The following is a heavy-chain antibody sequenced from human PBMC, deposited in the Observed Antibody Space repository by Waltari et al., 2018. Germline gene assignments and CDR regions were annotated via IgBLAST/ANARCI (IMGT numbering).Heavy chain of an antibody. J-gene: IGHJ6*03. D-gene: IGHD5-12*01. CDR3: ARWLQLRDYYYMDV. V-gene: IGHV3-7*01. CDR2: IKQDGREK. Sequence: EVQLVESGGGLVQPGGSLRLSCAASGFTFSSYWMSWVRQAPGKGLGWVANIKQDGREKYYVDSVKGRFTISRDNAKNSLYLQMNSLRAEDTAVYYCARWLQLRDYYYMDVWGKGTTVTVSS. CDR1: GFTFSSYW.